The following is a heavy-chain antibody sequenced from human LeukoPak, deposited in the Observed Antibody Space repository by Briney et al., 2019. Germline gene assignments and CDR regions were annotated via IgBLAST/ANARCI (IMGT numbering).Heavy chain of an antibody. Sequence: GASVKVSCKASGYTFTTYGISWVRQAPGQGLEWLGWISGYNGKINYAQKFQGRVTMTTDTSTSTAYMELRSLRFDGTGVYYCARPRCGGDCYPEYYFDYWGQGTLVTVSS. D-gene: IGHD2-21*01. CDR1: GYTFTTYG. V-gene: IGHV1-18*01. CDR3: ARPRCGGDCYPEYYFDY. CDR2: ISGYNGKI. J-gene: IGHJ4*02.